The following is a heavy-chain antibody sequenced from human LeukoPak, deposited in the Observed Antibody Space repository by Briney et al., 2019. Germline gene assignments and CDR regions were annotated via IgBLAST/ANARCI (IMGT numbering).Heavy chain of an antibody. CDR2: ISYDGSNK. Sequence: GGSLRLSCAASGFTFSSYAMHWVRQAPGKGLEWVAVISYDGSNKYYADSVKGRFTISRDNSKNSLYLQMNSLRAEDTAVYYCAREHRIAAAGAFDPWGQGTLVTVSS. V-gene: IGHV3-30-3*01. J-gene: IGHJ5*02. CDR3: AREHRIAAAGAFDP. CDR1: GFTFSSYA. D-gene: IGHD6-13*01.